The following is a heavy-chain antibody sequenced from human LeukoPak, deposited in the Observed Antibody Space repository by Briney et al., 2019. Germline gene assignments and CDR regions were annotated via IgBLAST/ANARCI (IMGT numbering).Heavy chain of an antibody. V-gene: IGHV4-59*12. Sequence: KTSETLSLTCTVSGGSISSYYWSWIRQPPGKGLEWIGYIYYSGSTNYNPSLKSRVTISVDTSKNQFSLKLSSVTAADTAVYYCARDLEYYDSSGRRIRRLDYWGQGTLVTVSS. CDR1: GGSISSYY. J-gene: IGHJ4*02. CDR2: IYYSGST. CDR3: ARDLEYYDSSGRRIRRLDY. D-gene: IGHD3-22*01.